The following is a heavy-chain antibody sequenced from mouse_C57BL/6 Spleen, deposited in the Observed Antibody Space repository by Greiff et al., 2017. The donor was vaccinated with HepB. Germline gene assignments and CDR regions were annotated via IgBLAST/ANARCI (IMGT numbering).Heavy chain of an antibody. J-gene: IGHJ2*01. CDR2: ISDGGSYT. CDR3: ARDTGTGYFDY. D-gene: IGHD4-1*01. Sequence: EVKLVESGGGLVKPGGSLKLSCAASGFTFSSYAMSWVRQTPEKRLEWVATISDGGSYTYYPDNVKGRFTISRDNAKNNLYLQMSHLKSEDTAMYYCARDTGTGYFDYWGQGTTLTVSS. V-gene: IGHV5-4*01. CDR1: GFTFSSYA.